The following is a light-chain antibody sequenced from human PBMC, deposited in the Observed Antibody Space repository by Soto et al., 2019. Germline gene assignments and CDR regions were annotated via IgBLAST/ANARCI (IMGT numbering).Light chain of an antibody. V-gene: IGLV2-14*01. CDR2: DVS. CDR1: SSDVGGYNY. Sequence: QSVLTQPASVSVSPGQSITISCTGTSSDVGGYNYVSWYQQHPGKAPKLLIYDVSNRPSGASNRFSGSKSGNTASLTISGLQAEDEADYYCSSYTGSTTLHYVFGTGTKVTVL. CDR3: SSYTGSTTLHYV. J-gene: IGLJ1*01.